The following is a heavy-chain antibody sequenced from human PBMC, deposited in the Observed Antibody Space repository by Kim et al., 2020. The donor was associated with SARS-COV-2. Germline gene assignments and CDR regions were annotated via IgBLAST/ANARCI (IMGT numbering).Heavy chain of an antibody. CDR2: ISYDGSNK. J-gene: IGHJ4*02. D-gene: IGHD4-17*01. CDR1: GFTFSSYA. Sequence: GGSLRLSCAASGFTFSSYAMHWVRQAPGKGLEWVAVISYDGSNKYYADSVKGRFTISRDNSKNTLYLQMNSLRAEDTAVYYCARESVTTFLDYWGQGTLVTVSS. V-gene: IGHV3-30-3*01. CDR3: ARESVTTFLDY.